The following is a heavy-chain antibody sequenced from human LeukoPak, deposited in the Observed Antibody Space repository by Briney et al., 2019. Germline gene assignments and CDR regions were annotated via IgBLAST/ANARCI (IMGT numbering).Heavy chain of an antibody. J-gene: IGHJ4*02. V-gene: IGHV5-51*01. D-gene: IGHD5-18*01. CDR2: IYPGDSET. Sequence: GGSLKISCKGSGYTFTSHWIIWVRQMPGKGLEWMGIIYPGDSETRYSPSFQGQVTISADKSISTAYLQWSSLKASDTAIYYCARRMDTPSVDYWGQGTLVTVSS. CDR1: GYTFTSHW. CDR3: ARRMDTPSVDY.